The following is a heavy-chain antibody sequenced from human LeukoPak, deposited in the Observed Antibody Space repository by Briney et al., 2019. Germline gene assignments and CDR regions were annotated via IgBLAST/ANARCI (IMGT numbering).Heavy chain of an antibody. D-gene: IGHD6-6*01. CDR2: ISYDGSNK. CDR3: ARDRGSSSSLDY. CDR1: GFTFSSYG. Sequence: GGSLRLSCAASGFTFSSYGMHWVRQAPGKGLEWVAVISYDGSNKYYADSVKGRFTISRDNAKNSLYLQMNSLRAEDTALYYCARDRGSSSSLDYWGQGTLVTVSS. J-gene: IGHJ4*02. V-gene: IGHV3-30*03.